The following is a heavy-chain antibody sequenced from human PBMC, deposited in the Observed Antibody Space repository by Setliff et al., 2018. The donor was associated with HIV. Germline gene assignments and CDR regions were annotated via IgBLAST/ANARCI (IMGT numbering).Heavy chain of an antibody. CDR1: GGSISSGGYY. CDR2: IYYSGST. CDR3: ARRPGDYAPPYCYYYYMDV. D-gene: IGHD4-17*01. Sequence: PSETLSLTCTVSGGSISSGGYYWSWIRQHPGKGLEWIGYIYYSGSTYYNPSLKSRFTISVDTSRNQFSLKLSSVTAADTAVYYCARRPGDYAPPYCYYYYMDVWGKGTTVTVSS. V-gene: IGHV4-31*03. J-gene: IGHJ6*03.